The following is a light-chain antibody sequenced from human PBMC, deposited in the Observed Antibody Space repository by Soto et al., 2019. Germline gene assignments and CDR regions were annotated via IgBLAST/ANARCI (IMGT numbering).Light chain of an antibody. J-gene: IGLJ1*01. CDR3: QSYDSSLGYV. CDR1: SSNIGAGYD. CDR2: GNS. V-gene: IGLV1-40*01. Sequence: QSVLTQPPSVSGAPGQRVTISCTGSSSNIGAGYDVHWYQQLPGTAPKLLIYGNSNRPSGVPDRFSGSKSGTSASLAITGLQAEDEADYYCQSYDSSLGYVFGTGTKLTVL.